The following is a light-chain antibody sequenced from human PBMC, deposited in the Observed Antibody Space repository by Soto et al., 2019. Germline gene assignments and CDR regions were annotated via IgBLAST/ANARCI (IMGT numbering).Light chain of an antibody. CDR3: QQYNNWWT. CDR2: GAS. CDR1: QSVSSN. V-gene: IGKV3-15*01. Sequence: EIVMTQSPATLSVSPGERATLSCRASQSVSSNLAWYQQKPGQAPRLLIYGASNRATGIPARFSGSGSGTEFTLPISSLQSEDFAVYYCQQYNNWWTFGQGTKVEIK. J-gene: IGKJ1*01.